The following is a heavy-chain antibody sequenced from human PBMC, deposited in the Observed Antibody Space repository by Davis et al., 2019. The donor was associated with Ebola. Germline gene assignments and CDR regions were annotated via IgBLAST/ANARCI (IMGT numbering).Heavy chain of an antibody. CDR2: ISATEAHT. D-gene: IGHD3-3*01. CDR1: GFTFSNYD. J-gene: IGHJ4*02. CDR3: ARFCHYTDCSYFDY. Sequence: GESLKISCAASGFTFSNYDMSWVRQVPGEGLEWVSTISATEAHTHYSDSVKGRFTISRDNSKDTLYLQMNSLRAEDTATYYCARFCHYTDCSYFDYWGQGTMVAVSS. V-gene: IGHV3-23*01.